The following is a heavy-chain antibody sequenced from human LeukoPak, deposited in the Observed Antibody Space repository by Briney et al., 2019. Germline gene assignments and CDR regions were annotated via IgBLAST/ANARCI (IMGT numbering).Heavy chain of an antibody. J-gene: IGHJ4*02. CDR3: ARHQSNYYDSSGYAPHFDY. D-gene: IGHD3-22*01. CDR1: GYSFTNYR. CDR2: IYPGESDT. V-gene: IGHV5-51*01. Sequence: GESLKISCKGSGYSFTNYRIGWVRQMPGKGLEWMGIIYPGESDTRYSPSFQGQVTISADKSISTAYLQWSSLKASDTAMYYCARHQSNYYDSSGYAPHFDYWGQGTLVTVSS.